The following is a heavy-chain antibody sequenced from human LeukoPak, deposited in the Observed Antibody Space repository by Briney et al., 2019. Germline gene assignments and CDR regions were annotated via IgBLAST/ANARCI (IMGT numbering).Heavy chain of an antibody. CDR1: GYSFTSHR. CDR3: ARDLSRNCFDP. D-gene: IGHD3-3*01. V-gene: IGHV5-10-1*01. Sequence: GESLWISCKGSGYSFTSHRITWVRQMPGRGLEWMGRIDPSDSYSNYSPSFQGHVTISVDKSISTAYLQWSSLKASDTAMYYCARDLSRNCFDPWAREPWSSSPQ. J-gene: IGHJ5*02. CDR2: IDPSDSYS.